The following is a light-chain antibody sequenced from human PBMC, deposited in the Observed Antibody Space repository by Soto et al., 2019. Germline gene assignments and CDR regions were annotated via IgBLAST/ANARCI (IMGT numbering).Light chain of an antibody. CDR3: QQRSNWPPT. Sequence: EIVLTQSPATLSLSPGERATLSCRASQSVSSYLAWYQQEPGQAPRLLIYDASNRATGIPARFSGSGSGTDFTLTISSLEPEDFAVYYCQQRSNWPPTFGGGTK. J-gene: IGKJ4*01. CDR1: QSVSSY. CDR2: DAS. V-gene: IGKV3-11*01.